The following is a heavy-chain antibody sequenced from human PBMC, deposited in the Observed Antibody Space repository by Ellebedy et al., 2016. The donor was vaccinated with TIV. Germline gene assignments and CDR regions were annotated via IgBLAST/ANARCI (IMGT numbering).Heavy chain of an antibody. D-gene: IGHD5-18*01. Sequence: GESLKISCAASGFTFSSYGMHWVRQAPGKGLEWVALIWYDGTAKYYADSVKGRVTISRDNSKNTLHVQMNSLRAEDTAVYYCARVRSNIIQEVDTAMALDYWGQGTLVTVSS. CDR1: GFTFSSYG. CDR2: IWYDGTAK. V-gene: IGHV3-33*01. J-gene: IGHJ4*02. CDR3: ARVRSNIIQEVDTAMALDY.